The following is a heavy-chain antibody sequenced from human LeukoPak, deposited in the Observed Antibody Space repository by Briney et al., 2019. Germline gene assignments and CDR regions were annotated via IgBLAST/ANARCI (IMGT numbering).Heavy chain of an antibody. D-gene: IGHD3-16*01. V-gene: IGHV3-53*01. CDR1: GFTVSSNY. J-gene: IGHJ6*03. CDR3: ARAKTGGSYYYMDV. CDR2: IYSGGST. Sequence: GGSLRLSCAASGFTVSSNYMSCVRQAPGKGLEWVSVIYSGGSTYYADSVKGRFTISRDNSKNTLYLQMNSLRAEDTAVYYCARAKTGGSYYYMDVWGKGTTVTVSS.